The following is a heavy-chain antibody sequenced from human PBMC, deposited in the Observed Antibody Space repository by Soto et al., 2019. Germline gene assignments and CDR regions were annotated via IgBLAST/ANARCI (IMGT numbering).Heavy chain of an antibody. V-gene: IGHV3-64*01. CDR2: ISGNGGST. J-gene: IGHJ4*02. Sequence: EVQLVESGGGLVQPGGSLRLSCAASGFTFSSYAMHWVRQAPGKGLEYVSAISGNGGSTYYANSVKGRFTISRDNSKNTLYVQMGSLSVEDMAVYYCARRGYGLYFDYWGQGTLVTVSS. D-gene: IGHD3-10*01. CDR1: GFTFSSYA. CDR3: ARRGYGLYFDY.